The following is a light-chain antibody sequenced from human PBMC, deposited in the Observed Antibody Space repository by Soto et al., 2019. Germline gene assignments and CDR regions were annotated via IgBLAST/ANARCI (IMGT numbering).Light chain of an antibody. J-gene: IGKJ2*01. CDR2: GAS. CDR1: QSVSNY. Sequence: EIVLTQSPGTLSSSPGERATLSCRASQSVSNYLAWYQQKPGQAPRVLIYGASSRAAGIPDRFSGSGSGTDFTLTISRLEPEDFAVYYCQQYGSSPMYTFGQGTKLEIK. CDR3: QQYGSSPMYT. V-gene: IGKV3-20*01.